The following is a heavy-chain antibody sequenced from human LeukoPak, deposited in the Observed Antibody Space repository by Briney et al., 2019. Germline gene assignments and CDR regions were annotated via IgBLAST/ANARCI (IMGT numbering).Heavy chain of an antibody. Sequence: EASVKVSCKASGYTFTSYDINWVGQATRQGLEWMGWMNPNSGNTGYAQKFQGRVTITRNTSISTAYMELSSLRSEDTAVYYCARGAVTETSYYYYYYMDVWGKGTTVTVSS. V-gene: IGHV1-8*03. D-gene: IGHD5-18*01. CDR1: GYTFTSYD. J-gene: IGHJ6*03. CDR2: MNPNSGNT. CDR3: ARGAVTETSYYYYYYMDV.